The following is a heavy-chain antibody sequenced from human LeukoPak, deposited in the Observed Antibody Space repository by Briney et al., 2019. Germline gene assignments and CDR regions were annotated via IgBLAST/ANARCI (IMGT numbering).Heavy chain of an antibody. CDR1: GYSISSGYH. V-gene: IGHV4-38-2*02. CDR3: ARDLGSGGNSDY. D-gene: IGHD4-23*01. J-gene: IGHJ4*02. Sequence: PSETLSLTCAVSGYSISSGYHWGWIRQPPGKGLEWIASANSGGASYNPSLKSRATISLDTSNNQFPLELRSVTAADTAVYYCARDLGSGGNSDYWGQGTLVTVSS. CDR2: ANSGGA.